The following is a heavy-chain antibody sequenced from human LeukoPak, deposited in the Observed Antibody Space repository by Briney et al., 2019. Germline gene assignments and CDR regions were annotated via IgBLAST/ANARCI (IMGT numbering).Heavy chain of an antibody. CDR2: IYYSGST. CDR1: SGSISNYY. D-gene: IGHD3-10*01. CDR3: ARASGSGSYLYYYYGMDV. V-gene: IGHV4-59*08. Sequence: SETLSLTCSVSSGSISNYYWSWIRQPPGKGLEWIGHIYYSGSTKYNPSLESRVTISVDTSKNQFSLKLSSVTAADTAVYYCARASGSGSYLYYYYGMDVWGQGTTVTVSS. J-gene: IGHJ6*02.